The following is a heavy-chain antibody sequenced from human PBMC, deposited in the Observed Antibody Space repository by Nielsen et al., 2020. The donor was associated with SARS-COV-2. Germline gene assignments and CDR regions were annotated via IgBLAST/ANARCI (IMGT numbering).Heavy chain of an antibody. Sequence: SCAASGFTFSNAWMTWVPQAPGKGLEWVGRIKSKTDGGTTDYAAPVKGRFTISRDDSKNTLYLQMTSLKTEDTAVYYCAKEASLKQQNDYWGQGTLVTVSS. D-gene: IGHD6-13*01. CDR1: GFTFSNAW. J-gene: IGHJ4*02. V-gene: IGHV3-15*01. CDR3: AKEASLKQQNDY. CDR2: IKSKTDGGTT.